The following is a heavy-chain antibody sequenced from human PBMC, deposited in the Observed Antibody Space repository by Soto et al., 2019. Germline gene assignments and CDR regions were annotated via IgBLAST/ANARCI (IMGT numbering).Heavy chain of an antibody. V-gene: IGHV4-39*01. CDR1: GRSVSNSLFY. CDR3: ANPRDSTTNFDY. J-gene: IGHJ4*02. D-gene: IGHD2-2*01. CDR2: SSHSGRV. Sequence: LSVTCTVSGRSVSNSLFYWVSLRQPPGTGLEWLGTSSHSGRVRYNPSLNSPVTISADTSRNQLPLSLPSVTAADTAVFSCANPRDSTTNFDYWGPGTLVT.